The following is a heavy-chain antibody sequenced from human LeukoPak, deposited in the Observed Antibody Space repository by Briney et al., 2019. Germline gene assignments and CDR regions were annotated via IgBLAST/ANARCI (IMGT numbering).Heavy chain of an antibody. CDR3: ARGRFLNWFDP. D-gene: IGHD3-3*01. CDR2: IYTSGST. CDR1: GGSISSGSYY. V-gene: IGHV4-61*02. Sequence: PSQTPSLTCTVSGGSISSGSYYWSWIRQPAGKGLEWIGRIYTSGSTNYNPSLKSRVTISVDTSKNQFSLKLSSVTAADTAVYYCARGRFLNWFDPWGQGTLVTVSS. J-gene: IGHJ5*02.